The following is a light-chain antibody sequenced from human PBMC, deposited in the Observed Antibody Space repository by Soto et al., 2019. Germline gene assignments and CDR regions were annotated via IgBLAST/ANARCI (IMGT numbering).Light chain of an antibody. CDR1: QGIGND. V-gene: IGKV1-17*01. CDR2: STS. J-gene: IGKJ1*01. CDR3: LQHNTYPRT. Sequence: DIPLTQSPSSLSASVGDIVTITCRASQGIGNDLGWYQQKPGKAPKRLIYSTSSLQSGVPSRFSGSGSGTEFSLTISSLQPEDSAMYYCLQHNTYPRTFGQGTKVDIK.